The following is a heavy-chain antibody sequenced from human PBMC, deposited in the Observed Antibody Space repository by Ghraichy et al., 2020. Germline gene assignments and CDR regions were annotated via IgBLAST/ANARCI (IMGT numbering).Heavy chain of an antibody. CDR1: GFTFSSYW. CDR3: ARDMRVVPVYGMDV. V-gene: IGHV3-74*01. J-gene: IGHJ6*02. D-gene: IGHD2-2*01. CDR2: INSDGSST. Sequence: SCAASGFTFSSYWMHWVRQAPGKGLVWVSRINSDGSSTSYADSVKGRFTISRDNAKNTLYLQMNSLRAEDTAVYYCARDMRVVPVYGMDVWGQGTTVTVSS.